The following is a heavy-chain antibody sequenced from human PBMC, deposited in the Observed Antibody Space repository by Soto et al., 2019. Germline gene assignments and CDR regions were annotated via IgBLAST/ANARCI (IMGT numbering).Heavy chain of an antibody. CDR1: EFTFSAFA. Sequence: LRLSCAAAEFTFSAFAMSWVRQAPGKGLEWVSTISSSGESTYYADSVKGRFTISRDIPKKTLYLQMNSLRAEDTAAYYCAKVGGWFDPWGQGTLVTVSS. CDR3: AKVGGWFDP. D-gene: IGHD2-15*01. V-gene: IGHV3-23*01. CDR2: ISSSGEST. J-gene: IGHJ5*02.